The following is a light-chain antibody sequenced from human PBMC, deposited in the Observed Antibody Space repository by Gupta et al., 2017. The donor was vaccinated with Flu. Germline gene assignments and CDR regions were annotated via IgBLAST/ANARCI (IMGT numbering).Light chain of an antibody. CDR1: SSNIGARYG. CDR3: QSYDNSLSGWV. J-gene: IGLJ3*02. CDR2: STT. V-gene: IGLV1-40*01. Sequence: QSVLTQPPSVSGAPGQRVTISCTGSSSNIGARYGVPWYQQLPGAVPKLLIYSTTNRPSGVPDRFSASKSGTSASLAIAGLQAEDEADYYCQSYDNSLSGWVFGGGTKLTVL.